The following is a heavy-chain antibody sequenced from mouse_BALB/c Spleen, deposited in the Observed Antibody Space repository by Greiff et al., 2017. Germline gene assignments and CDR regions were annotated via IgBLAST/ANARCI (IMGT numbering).Heavy chain of an antibody. CDR2: INPSTGYT. V-gene: IGHV1-7*01. CDR1: GYTFTSYW. D-gene: IGHD2-4*01. CDR3: ARRDYGGKYFDY. Sequence: VKLQESGAELAKPGASVKMSCKASGYTFTSYWMHWVKQRPGQGLEWIGYINPSTGYTEYNQKFKDKATLTADKSSSTAYMQLSSLTSEDSAVYYCARRDYGGKYFDYWGQGTTLTVSS. J-gene: IGHJ2*01.